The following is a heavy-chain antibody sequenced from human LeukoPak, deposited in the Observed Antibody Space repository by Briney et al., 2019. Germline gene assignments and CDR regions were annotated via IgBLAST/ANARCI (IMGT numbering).Heavy chain of an antibody. J-gene: IGHJ5*02. V-gene: IGHV3-53*01. D-gene: IGHD1-1*01. Sequence: PGGSLRLSCAASGFAVTTNYMTWVRQAPGKGPEWVSGIHGDGRTYYADSVKGRFTISRDRSKNPMYLQINSLRAEDTAVYSCATTGGYWTGIYDRWGQGTLVTVSS. CDR1: GFAVTTNY. CDR3: ATTGGYWTGIYDR. CDR2: IHGDGRT.